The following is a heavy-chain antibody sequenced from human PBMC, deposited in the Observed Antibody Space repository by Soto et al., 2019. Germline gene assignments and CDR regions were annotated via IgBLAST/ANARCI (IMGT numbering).Heavy chain of an antibody. V-gene: IGHV4-31*03. CDR2: IYYSGST. CDR3: ASDHLYYDILTGSYGMDV. D-gene: IGHD3-9*01. CDR1: GGSISSGGYY. Sequence: QVQLQESGPGLVKPSQTLSLTCTVSGGSISSGGYYWSWIRQHPGKGLEWIGYIYYSGSTYYNPSLMSRVTISVATSKTQFSLKLSSVTASDTAVYYCASDHLYYDILTGSYGMDVWGQGTTVTVSS. J-gene: IGHJ6*02.